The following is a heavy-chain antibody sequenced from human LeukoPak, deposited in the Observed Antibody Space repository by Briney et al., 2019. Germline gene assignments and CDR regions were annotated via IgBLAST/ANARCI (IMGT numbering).Heavy chain of an antibody. CDR1: GFTFSSYG. D-gene: IGHD1-26*01. CDR3: ARLSGSYGGALDY. Sequence: GGSLRLSCAVSGFTFSSYGMNWVRQAPGKGLEWVSFISSSSNYISYADSVKGRFTISRDNAKNSLYLQMNSLRAEDTAVYYCARLSGSYGGALDYWGQGTLVTVPS. V-gene: IGHV3-21*01. J-gene: IGHJ4*02. CDR2: ISSSSNYI.